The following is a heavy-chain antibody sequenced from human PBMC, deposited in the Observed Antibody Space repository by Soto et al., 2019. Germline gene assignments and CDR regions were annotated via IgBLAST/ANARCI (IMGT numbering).Heavy chain of an antibody. CDR1: GGSISSGGYY. CDR2: IYYSGST. Sequence: QVQLQESGPGLVKPSQTLSLTCTVSGGSISSGGYYWSWIRQHPGKGLEWIGYIYYSGSTYYNPSLRSRVTISVDTSKNQFALRLSSVTAADTAVYYCARVGGINWFDPWGQGTLVTVSS. CDR3: ARVGGINWFDP. J-gene: IGHJ5*02. V-gene: IGHV4-31*03. D-gene: IGHD3-16*01.